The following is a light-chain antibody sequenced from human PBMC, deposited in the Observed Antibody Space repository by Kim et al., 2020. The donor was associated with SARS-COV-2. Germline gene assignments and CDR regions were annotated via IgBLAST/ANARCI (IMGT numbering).Light chain of an antibody. CDR1: QGIRND. Sequence: AIQMTQSPSSLSVSVGDRVTITCRASQGIRNDLGWYQQKPGKAPKLLIYAASSLQSGVTSRFSGSGSGTDFTLTISSLQPEDFATYYCLQDYNYPMTFGQGTKVDIK. CDR3: LQDYNYPMT. J-gene: IGKJ1*01. V-gene: IGKV1-6*01. CDR2: AAS.